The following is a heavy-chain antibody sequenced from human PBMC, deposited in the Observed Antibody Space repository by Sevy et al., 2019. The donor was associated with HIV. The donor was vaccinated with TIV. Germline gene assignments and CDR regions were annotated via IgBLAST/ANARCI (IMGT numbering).Heavy chain of an antibody. J-gene: IGHJ5*02. Sequence: SETLSLTCTVSGGSISSSSYYWGWIRQPPGKGLEWIGSIYYSGSTYYNPSLKSRVTISVDTSKNQFSLKLSSVTAADTAVYYCARDLMVRGVITGWFDPWGQETLVTVSS. D-gene: IGHD3-10*01. CDR1: GGSISSSSYY. CDR3: ARDLMVRGVITGWFDP. V-gene: IGHV4-39*01. CDR2: IYYSGST.